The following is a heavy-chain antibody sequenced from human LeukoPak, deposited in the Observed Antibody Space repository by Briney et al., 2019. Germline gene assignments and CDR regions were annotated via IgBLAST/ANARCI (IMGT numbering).Heavy chain of an antibody. D-gene: IGHD6-19*01. J-gene: IGHJ4*02. Sequence: SETLSLTCTVSGASIRSKTYYWGWIRQPPGKGLEWIGSIYHTGSTYYNPSLKSRVTISLDTSKNQFSLRLSSVSASDTAVYYCGRQTHNNRGWYLGHYWGQGILVTVSS. CDR3: GRQTHNNRGWYLGHY. CDR2: IYHTGST. CDR1: GASIRSKTYY. V-gene: IGHV4-39*01.